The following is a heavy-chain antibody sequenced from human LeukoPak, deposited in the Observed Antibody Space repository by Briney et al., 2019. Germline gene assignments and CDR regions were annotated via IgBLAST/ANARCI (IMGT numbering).Heavy chain of an antibody. J-gene: IGHJ5*02. Sequence: PGGSLRLSCAASGFTFSSYEMNWVRQAPGKGLEWVSYISSFGDTIHYADSVRGRFTISRDDAKNSLYLQMNSLRAEDTGVNYCARDSAMVRGRIPYNWFDPWGQGTLVTVSS. CDR1: GFTFSSYE. CDR3: ARDSAMVRGRIPYNWFDP. V-gene: IGHV3-48*03. CDR2: ISSFGDTI. D-gene: IGHD3-10*01.